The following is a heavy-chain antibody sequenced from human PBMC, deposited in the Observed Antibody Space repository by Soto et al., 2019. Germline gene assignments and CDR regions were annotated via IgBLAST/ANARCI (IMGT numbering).Heavy chain of an antibody. J-gene: IGHJ5*02. V-gene: IGHV1-46*01. D-gene: IGHD3-10*01. Sequence: SVKVSCKASGYTFTSYYMHWVRQAPGQGLEWMGIINPSGGSTSYAQKFQGRVTMTRDTSTSTVYMELSSLRSEDTAVYYCAREGYGSGSLNWFDPWGQGTLVTVSS. CDR1: GYTFTSYY. CDR3: AREGYGSGSLNWFDP. CDR2: INPSGGST.